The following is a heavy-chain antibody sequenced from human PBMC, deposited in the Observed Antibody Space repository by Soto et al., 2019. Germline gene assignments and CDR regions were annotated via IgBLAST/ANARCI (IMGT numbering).Heavy chain of an antibody. CDR2: IYYSGTA. CDR3: ARYPAVTGAGTYYGMDV. CDR1: GDSILTCLSY. J-gene: IGHJ6*02. D-gene: IGHD2-2*01. Sequence: SATLSLTFTVLGDSILTCLSYWGSTRKPPGTGLEWIGSIYYSGTAYYNPSLKRRVTISVDTSKHQFALKLSSVTAADTAVCYCARYPAVTGAGTYYGMDVGGQGTTVT. V-gene: IGHV4-39*01.